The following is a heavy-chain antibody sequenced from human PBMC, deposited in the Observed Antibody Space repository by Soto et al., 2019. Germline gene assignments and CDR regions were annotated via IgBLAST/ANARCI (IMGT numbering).Heavy chain of an antibody. CDR3: ARGITIFGVVIPYRNWFDP. Sequence: GGTLRLSCAGSGFTLSSKAMSWVRQAPGKGLEWVSVISGSGGNTYYADYVKGRFTISRDNAKNSLYLQMNSLRAEDTAVYYCARGITIFGVVIPYRNWFDPWGQGTLVTGSS. CDR2: ISGSGGNT. CDR1: GFTLSSKA. D-gene: IGHD3-3*01. V-gene: IGHV3-23*01. J-gene: IGHJ5*02.